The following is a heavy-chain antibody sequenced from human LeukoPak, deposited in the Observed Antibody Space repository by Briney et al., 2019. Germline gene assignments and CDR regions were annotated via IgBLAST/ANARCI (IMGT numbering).Heavy chain of an antibody. D-gene: IGHD4-17*01. V-gene: IGHV4-39*01. CDR3: ARLCQVTTRAKFEY. Sequence: ASETLSLTCTVSGDFLSSGDYYWGWIRQSPGKGLTWIGSIYYSGSTLYNASFESRVTMSVDTSKNQFSLKLRSVTAADTAVYYCARLCQVTTRAKFEYWGQGILVTDSS. CDR2: IYYSGST. J-gene: IGHJ4*02. CDR1: GDFLSSGDYY.